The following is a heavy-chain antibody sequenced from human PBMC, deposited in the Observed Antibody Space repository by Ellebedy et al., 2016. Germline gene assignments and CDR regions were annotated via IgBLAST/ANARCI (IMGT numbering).Heavy chain of an antibody. V-gene: IGHV3-53*01. D-gene: IGHD1-1*01. CDR1: GFTFAAAD. CDR3: ARHQGVNWYFAY. CDR2: IYGGDTT. Sequence: GESLKISXAASGFTFAAADMTWFRQAPGKGLEWVSVIYGGDTTYYADSVKGRFSISRDSSQNTLYLLMNSLRVEDTAVYYCARHQGVNWYFAYWGQGTRVTVSS. J-gene: IGHJ4*02.